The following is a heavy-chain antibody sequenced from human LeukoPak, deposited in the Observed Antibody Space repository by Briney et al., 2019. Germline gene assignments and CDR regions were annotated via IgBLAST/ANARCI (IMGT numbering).Heavy chain of an antibody. D-gene: IGHD3-3*01. CDR3: ARGESWSGYYLDY. CDR2: IYYTGNT. V-gene: IGHV4-59*01. Sequence: PSETLSLTCIVSGGSISTYYWTWIRQPPGKGLEWIGYIYYTGNTNYNPSLKGRVTMSVDTSKNQFSLKLSSVTSADTAMYYCARGESWSGYYLDYWGPGTLVTVSS. CDR1: GGSISTYY. J-gene: IGHJ4*02.